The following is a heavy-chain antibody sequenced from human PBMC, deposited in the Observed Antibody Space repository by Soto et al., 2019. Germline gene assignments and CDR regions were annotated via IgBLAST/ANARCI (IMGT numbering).Heavy chain of an antibody. CDR1: GFTFSSHA. Sequence: EVQLLESGGGLVQPGGSLRLSCAASGFTFSSHAMRWVRQAPGERLEWVSTMSGNGGSRYHADSVGGRFTISRDNSKNTLYLQMSGLGVEDTAVYYCAKSAGSARWLGGAFDIWGQGTKVTVSS. J-gene: IGHJ3*02. CDR3: AKSAGSARWLGGAFDI. CDR2: MSGNGGSR. V-gene: IGHV3-23*01. D-gene: IGHD6-19*01.